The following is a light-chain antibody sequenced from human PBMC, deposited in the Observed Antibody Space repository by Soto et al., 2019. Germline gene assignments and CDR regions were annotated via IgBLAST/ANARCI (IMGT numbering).Light chain of an antibody. J-gene: IGKJ1*01. V-gene: IGKV1-5*01. CDR3: QQYNSYPG. CDR1: QSISSW. CDR2: DAS. Sequence: DIQMTQSPSTLSASVGDRVTITCRASQSISSWLAWYQQKPGKAPKLLIYDASSLESGVPSRFSGSGSGTEFTLTISSLQPDDFATYYCQQYNSYPGFGQGTRWIS.